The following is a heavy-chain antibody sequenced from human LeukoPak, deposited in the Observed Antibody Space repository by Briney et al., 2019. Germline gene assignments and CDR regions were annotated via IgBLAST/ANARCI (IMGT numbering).Heavy chain of an antibody. CDR1: GYTFTSYA. Sequence: GASVKVSCKASGYTFTSYAMHWVRQAPGQRLEWMGWINAGNGNTKYSQKFQGRVTITRDTSASTAYMELSSLRSEDTAVYYCARDRWWEPTDFSFDYWGQGTLATVSS. V-gene: IGHV1-3*01. D-gene: IGHD1-26*01. CDR3: ARDRWWEPTDFSFDY. CDR2: INAGNGNT. J-gene: IGHJ4*02.